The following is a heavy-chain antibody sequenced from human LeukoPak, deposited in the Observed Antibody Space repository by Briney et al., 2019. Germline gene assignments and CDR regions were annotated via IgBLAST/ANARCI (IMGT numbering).Heavy chain of an antibody. CDR2: ISSSSSYI. Sequence: GGSLRLSCAASGFTFSSYSMNWVRQAPGKGLEWVSSISSSSSYIYYADSVKGRFTISRGNAKNSLYLQMNSLRAEDTAVYYCARDVFGGYDSWGQGTLVTVSS. V-gene: IGHV3-21*01. D-gene: IGHD5-12*01. J-gene: IGHJ4*02. CDR3: ARDVFGGYDS. CDR1: GFTFSSYS.